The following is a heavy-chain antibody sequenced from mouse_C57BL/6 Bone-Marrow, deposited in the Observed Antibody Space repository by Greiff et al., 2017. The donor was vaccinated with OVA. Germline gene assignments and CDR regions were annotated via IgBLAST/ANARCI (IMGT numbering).Heavy chain of an antibody. Sequence: VKLVESGPELVKPGASVKISCKASGYAFSSSWMNWVKQRPGKGLEWIGRIYPGDGDTNYNGKFKGKATLTADKSSSTAYMQLSSLTSEDSAVYFCARSGNYFTIVYFDVWGTGTTVTVSS. CDR3: ARSGNYFTIVYFDV. D-gene: IGHD2-1*01. V-gene: IGHV1-82*01. J-gene: IGHJ1*03. CDR1: GYAFSSSW. CDR2: IYPGDGDT.